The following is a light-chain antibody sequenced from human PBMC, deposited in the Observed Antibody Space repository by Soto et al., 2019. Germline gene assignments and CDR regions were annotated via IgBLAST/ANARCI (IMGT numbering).Light chain of an antibody. CDR2: GAS. CDR3: QQYNKWTLT. Sequence: EIVITQSPATLSVSPGERATLSCRASQSVSIDLAWYRQTPGQAPRLLIYGASTRATGIPVRFSGSASGTECTLTISSLQSEDVTVDYCQQYNKWTLTFGQGTKVDNK. J-gene: IGKJ1*01. V-gene: IGKV3-15*01. CDR1: QSVSID.